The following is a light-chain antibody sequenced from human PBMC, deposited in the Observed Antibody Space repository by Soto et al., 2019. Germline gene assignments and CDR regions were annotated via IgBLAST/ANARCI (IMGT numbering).Light chain of an antibody. CDR1: SSDVGSYNR. J-gene: IGLJ2*01. CDR3: SSYTSSSTFLVV. V-gene: IGLV2-18*02. CDR2: EVS. Sequence: QAVVTQPPSVSGSPGQSVTISCTGTSSDVGSYNRVSWYQQPPGTAPKLMIYEVSNRPSGVPDRFSGSKSGNTASLTISGLQAEDEADYYCSSYTSSSTFLVVFGGGTKVTVL.